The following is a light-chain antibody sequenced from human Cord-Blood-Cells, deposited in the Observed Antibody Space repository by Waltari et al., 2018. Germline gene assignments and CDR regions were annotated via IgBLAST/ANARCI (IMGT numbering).Light chain of an antibody. CDR2: GNG. CDR1: SSNIGAGYD. J-gene: IGLJ3*02. Sequence: QSVLTQPPSVSGAPGQRVTIPCTWSSSNIGAGYDVHCYQQLPGTAPKLLIYGNGKPPAGVPDRLSGSKCGTSASRAITGIQAEEEADYFCTAYDSSLGCGGFGGGPQLTVL. V-gene: IGLV1-40*01. CDR3: TAYDSSLGCGG.